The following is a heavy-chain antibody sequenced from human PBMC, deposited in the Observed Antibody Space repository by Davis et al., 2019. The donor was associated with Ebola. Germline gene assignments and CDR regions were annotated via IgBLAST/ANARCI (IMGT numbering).Heavy chain of an antibody. CDR3: ARHYTSKFESDY. D-gene: IGHD3-3*01. CDR2: IYPCVSYT. CDR1: GYSFFSYW. Sequence: GESLKISCTGSGYSFFSYWISWVRQMPGKGLAWMGTIYPCVSYTNYGPSFEGHVTISADTSISTAYLQWNSLKASDTAMYYCARHYTSKFESDYWGQGTLVSVSS. J-gene: IGHJ4*02. V-gene: IGHV5-10-1*01.